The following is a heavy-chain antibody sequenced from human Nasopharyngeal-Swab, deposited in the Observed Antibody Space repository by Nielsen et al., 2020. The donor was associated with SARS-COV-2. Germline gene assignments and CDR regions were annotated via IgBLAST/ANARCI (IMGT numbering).Heavy chain of an antibody. CDR3: ASPPLDSSGYYYGFHY. D-gene: IGHD3-22*01. V-gene: IGHV3-30-3*01. Sequence: GESLKISCAASGFTFSSSAMHWVRQAPGKGLEWVAVISYDGGNKYFADSVKGRFTISRDNSKNTLYLQMNSLRAEDTAVYYCASPPLDSSGYYYGFHYWGRGTLATVSS. J-gene: IGHJ4*02. CDR1: GFTFSSSA. CDR2: ISYDGGNK.